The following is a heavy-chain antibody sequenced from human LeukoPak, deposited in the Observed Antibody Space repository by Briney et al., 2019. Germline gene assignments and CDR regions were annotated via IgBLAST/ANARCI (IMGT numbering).Heavy chain of an antibody. Sequence: ETLSLTCAVYGGSFSGYYWSWVRQAPGKGLEWVSALSGSGGNTYYADSVEGRFTISRDNSKSTLYLQMNSLRGDDTAVYYCAKDRMKWRVAAASIEYWGRGTLVTVST. D-gene: IGHD2-2*01. CDR1: GGSFSGYY. CDR3: AKDRMKWRVAAASIEY. CDR2: LSGSGGNT. V-gene: IGHV3-23*01. J-gene: IGHJ4*02.